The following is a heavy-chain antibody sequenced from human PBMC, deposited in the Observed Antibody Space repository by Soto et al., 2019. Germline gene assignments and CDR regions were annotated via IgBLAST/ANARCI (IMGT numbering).Heavy chain of an antibody. CDR3: ARDTWARRTYYYDTSDTS. V-gene: IGHV3-30-3*01. J-gene: IGHJ5*02. CDR1: EFTFISYA. CDR2: ISDDGTKK. D-gene: IGHD3-22*01. Sequence: GGSLRLSCACSEFTFISYAFHWVRQAPGNGLEWVAVISDDGTKKYYADYVKSRFIISRHNYNDTLYLEMNSLRIEDTAVYYCARDTWARRTYYYDTSDTSSGQGTLVTVSS.